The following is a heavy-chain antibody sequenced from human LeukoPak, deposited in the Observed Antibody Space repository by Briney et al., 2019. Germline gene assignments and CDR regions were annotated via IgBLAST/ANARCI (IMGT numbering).Heavy chain of an antibody. CDR3: ARLPIGSGSYYGDYYYYYMDV. Sequence: PSETLSLTCTVSGGSISSSSYYWGWIRQPPGKGLEWIGSIYYSGSTYYNPSLKSRVTISVDTSKNQFSLKLSSVTAADTAVYYCARLPIGSGSYYGDYYYYYMDVWGKGTTVTISS. J-gene: IGHJ6*03. CDR2: IYYSGST. D-gene: IGHD3-10*01. CDR1: GGSISSSSYY. V-gene: IGHV4-39*01.